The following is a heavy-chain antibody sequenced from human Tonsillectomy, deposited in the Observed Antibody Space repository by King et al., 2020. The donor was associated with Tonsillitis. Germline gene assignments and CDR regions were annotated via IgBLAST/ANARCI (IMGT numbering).Heavy chain of an antibody. Sequence: VQLVESGGGLGQRGGSLRLSCAAAGFTWSNCWMAWVRPAPGRGLEWVANINQWGGGKNSVDSVRGRFTISREISETSLCLQMNSLRAEDTAVYYCARDIDGSLDYWGQGTLVTVSS. V-gene: IGHV3-7*01. J-gene: IGHJ4*02. CDR1: GFTWSNCW. D-gene: IGHD3-10*01. CDR2: INQWGGGK. CDR3: ARDIDGSLDY.